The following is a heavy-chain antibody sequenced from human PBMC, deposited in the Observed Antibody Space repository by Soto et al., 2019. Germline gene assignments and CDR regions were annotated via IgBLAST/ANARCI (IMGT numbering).Heavy chain of an antibody. CDR1: GGSISSGGYY. CDR3: AMSYSNYVYTQYDY. D-gene: IGHD4-4*01. J-gene: IGHJ4*02. CDR2: IYYSGST. Sequence: QVQLQESGPGLVKPSQTLSLTCTVSGGSISSGGYYWSWIRQHPGKGLEWIGYIYYSGSTYYNPSLKSRLTLSVDTSKNQFSLKLSSVTAADTAVYYCAMSYSNYVYTQYDYWGQGTLVTVSS. V-gene: IGHV4-31*03.